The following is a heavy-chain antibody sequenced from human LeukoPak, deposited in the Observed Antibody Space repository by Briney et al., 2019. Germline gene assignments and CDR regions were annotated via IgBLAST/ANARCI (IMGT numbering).Heavy chain of an antibody. Sequence: GGSLRLSCALSGVTFSDAWMTWVRQAPGKGLKWVGRTRGRSAGGTTDYGAPMKGRFTISRDESKNSIYLQLNSLKTEDTAVYYCGWEYLGGIYVWGQGTTVTVSS. CDR2: TRGRSAGGTT. J-gene: IGHJ6*02. D-gene: IGHD2/OR15-2a*01. CDR3: GWEYLGGIYV. V-gene: IGHV3-15*05. CDR1: GVTFSDAW.